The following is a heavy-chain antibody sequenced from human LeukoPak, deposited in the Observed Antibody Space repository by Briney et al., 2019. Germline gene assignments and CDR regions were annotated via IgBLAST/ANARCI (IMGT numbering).Heavy chain of an antibody. V-gene: IGHV3-7*01. CDR1: GFTFSSYW. J-gene: IGHJ4*02. D-gene: IGHD5-18*01. CDR2: IKEDGSEK. CDR3: ARQRGYSYGRFDY. Sequence: GSLRLSCVSSGFTFSSYWMSWLRQAPGKGLEWVANIKEDGSEKYYVDSVKGRFTFSRDNAKNSLYLQMNNLRAEDTAVYYCARQRGYSYGRFDYWGQGTLVTVSS.